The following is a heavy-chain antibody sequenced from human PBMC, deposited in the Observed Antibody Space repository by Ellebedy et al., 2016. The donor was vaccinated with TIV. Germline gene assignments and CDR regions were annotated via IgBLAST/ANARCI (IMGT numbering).Heavy chain of an antibody. CDR1: GGSISSSSYY. Sequence: SETLSLTCTVSGGSISSSSYYWVWFRQPPGKGLEWIGSIHYSGRTYYNPSLKSRVTISIDRSKSQFSLKLSSVTAADTAVYYCASYYDDSYFDYWGQGALVTVSS. D-gene: IGHD4-17*01. CDR2: IHYSGRT. CDR3: ASYYDDSYFDY. J-gene: IGHJ4*02. V-gene: IGHV4-39*07.